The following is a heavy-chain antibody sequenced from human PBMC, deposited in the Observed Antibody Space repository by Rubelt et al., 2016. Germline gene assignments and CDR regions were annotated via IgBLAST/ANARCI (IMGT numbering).Heavy chain of an antibody. CDR1: GYTFTGYY. D-gene: IGHD3-10*01. V-gene: IGHV1-2*02. Sequence: QVQLVQSGAEVKKPGASVKVSCKASGYTFTGYYMHWVRQAPGQGLEWMGWIKPNSGFTTYALTVPGRVPMTGDTAIITAYIELGGLSSDSSAVYYCASGGIGGKFGGWGQGTLVTVSS. J-gene: IGHJ4*02. CDR2: IKPNSGFT. CDR3: ASGGIGGKFGG.